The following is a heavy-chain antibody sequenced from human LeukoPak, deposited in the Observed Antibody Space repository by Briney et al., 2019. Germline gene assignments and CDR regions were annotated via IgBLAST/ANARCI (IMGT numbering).Heavy chain of an antibody. CDR1: GFTFSSYA. Sequence: PGGSLRLSCAASGFTFSSYAMSWVRQAPGKGLEWVSTFSGSGGSTHYADSVKGRFTISRDNSRNTLYLQMNSLRVEDTAVYYCARDSGRYGYYMDVWGKGTTVTVSS. J-gene: IGHJ6*04. CDR2: FSGSGGST. D-gene: IGHD1-26*01. V-gene: IGHV3-23*01. CDR3: ARDSGRYGYYMDV.